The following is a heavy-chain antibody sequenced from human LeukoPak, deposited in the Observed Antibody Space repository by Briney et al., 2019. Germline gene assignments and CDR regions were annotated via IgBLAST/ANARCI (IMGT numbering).Heavy chain of an antibody. CDR1: GGSISSYY. CDR3: ARDREVRGANHYYYYYYMDV. V-gene: IGHV4-4*07. Sequence: SETRSLTCTVSGGSISSYYWSWIRQPAGKGLEWIGRIYTSGSTNYNPSLKSRVTMSVDTSKNQFSLKLSSVTAADTAVYYCARDREVRGANHYYYYYYMDVWGKGTTVTVSS. J-gene: IGHJ6*03. CDR2: IYTSGST. D-gene: IGHD3-10*01.